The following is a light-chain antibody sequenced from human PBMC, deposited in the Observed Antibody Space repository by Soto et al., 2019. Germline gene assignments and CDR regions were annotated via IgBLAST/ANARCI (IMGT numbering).Light chain of an antibody. CDR1: QSVSSN. CDR2: GAS. J-gene: IGKJ1*01. V-gene: IGKV3-15*01. Sequence: EIVMTQSPATLSVSPGERATLSCRASQSVSSNLARYQQKPGQAPGLLIYGASNRATSIPARFSGSGSGTDFTLAISSLQSADCAVYYCEQYNNWPPWTFGQGTTVSIK. CDR3: EQYNNWPPWT.